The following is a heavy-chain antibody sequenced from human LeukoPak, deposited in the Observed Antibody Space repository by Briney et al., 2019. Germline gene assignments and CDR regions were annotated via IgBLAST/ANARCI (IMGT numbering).Heavy chain of an antibody. D-gene: IGHD1-26*01. J-gene: IGHJ3*02. CDR1: GFTFDDYG. CDR3: AKDRAVGATGDAFDI. V-gene: IGHV3-23*01. CDR2: ISGSGEST. Sequence: GGSLRLSCAASGFTFDDYGMSWVRQSPGKGLEWVSVISGSGESTYHADSVKGRFTISRDNSKNTLYLQMNSLRVEDTALYYCAKDRAVGATGDAFDIWGQGTMVTVSS.